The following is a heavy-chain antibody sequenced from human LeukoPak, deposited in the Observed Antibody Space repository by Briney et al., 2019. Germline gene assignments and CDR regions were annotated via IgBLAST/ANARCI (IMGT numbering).Heavy chain of an antibody. CDR1: GLTFTSSA. V-gene: IGHV3-23*01. CDR3: AKVPAAAGTGNY. CDR2: ISGSGGTT. D-gene: IGHD6-13*01. J-gene: IGHJ4*02. Sequence: GGSLRLSCAASGLTFTSSAMAWVRQVPGKGLQWVSSISGSGGTTQYADSVRGRFIISRDNSKNTLYLQMNSLRAEDTAVYYCAKVPAAAGTGNYWGQGTLVTVSS.